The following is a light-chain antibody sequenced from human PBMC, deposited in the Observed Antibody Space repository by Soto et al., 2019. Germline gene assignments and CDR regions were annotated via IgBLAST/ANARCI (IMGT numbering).Light chain of an antibody. V-gene: IGKV1-5*01. Sequence: DIQMTQSPSTLSAFVGDRVTITCRASQSISNWLAWYQQKPGKAPKILIYDASSLESGVPSRFSGSGSGTEFTLTISRVQPEDFATYYCQQYKTYLKTYGQGTKV. CDR3: QQYKTYLKT. CDR1: QSISNW. J-gene: IGKJ1*01. CDR2: DAS.